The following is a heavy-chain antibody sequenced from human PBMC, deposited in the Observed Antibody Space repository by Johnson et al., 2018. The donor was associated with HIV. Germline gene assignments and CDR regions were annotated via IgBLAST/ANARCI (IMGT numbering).Heavy chain of an antibody. Sequence: EVQLVESGGGLVQPGGSLRLSCAASGFTFTNHYMTWVRQAPGNGLEWVANIKQDGSEKYSVDSVKGRFTISRDNAKNSLYLQMNSLRAQDPAVYYCARDWEGYAFDIWGQGTMVTVSS. CDR1: GFTFTNHY. V-gene: IGHV3-7*04. CDR2: IKQDGSEK. J-gene: IGHJ3*02. D-gene: IGHD1-26*01. CDR3: ARDWEGYAFDI.